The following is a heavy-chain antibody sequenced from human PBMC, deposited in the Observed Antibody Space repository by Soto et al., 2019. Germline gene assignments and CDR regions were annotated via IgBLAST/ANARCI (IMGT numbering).Heavy chain of an antibody. CDR1: GFTFGSYS. CDR3: ATNGPGGDFWSGYYPASFDI. Sequence: GGSLRLSCAASGFTFGSYSTNWVRQAPGKGLEWVSYISSSSSTIYYADSVKGRFTISRDNAKNSLYLQMNSLRAEDTAVYYCATNGPGGDFWSGYYPASFDIWGQGTMVTVSS. CDR2: ISSSSSTI. D-gene: IGHD3-3*01. J-gene: IGHJ3*02. V-gene: IGHV3-48*01.